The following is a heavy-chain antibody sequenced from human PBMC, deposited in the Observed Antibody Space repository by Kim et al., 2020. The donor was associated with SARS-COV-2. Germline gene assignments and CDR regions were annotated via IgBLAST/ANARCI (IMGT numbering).Heavy chain of an antibody. CDR1: GGTFSSYA. CDR3: ARGPLVFAAAGTECWFDP. Sequence: SVKVSCKASGGTFSSYAISWVRQAPGQGLEWMGRIIPILGIANYAQKFQGRVTITADKSTSTAYMELSSLRSEDTAVYYCARGPLVFAAAGTECWFDPWGQGTLVTVSS. CDR2: IIPILGIA. V-gene: IGHV1-69*04. D-gene: IGHD6-13*01. J-gene: IGHJ5*02.